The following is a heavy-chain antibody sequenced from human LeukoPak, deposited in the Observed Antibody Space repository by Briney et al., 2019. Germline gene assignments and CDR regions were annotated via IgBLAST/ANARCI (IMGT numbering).Heavy chain of an antibody. CDR2: IKQDGGEK. V-gene: IGHV3-7*04. D-gene: IGHD5-24*01. CDR1: GSTFSSYW. CDR3: AGRGDGNLYYFDH. Sequence: GGSLRLSCAASGSTFSSYWMSCVRQAPGKGLEWVANIKQDGGEKYYVDSVKGRFTISRDNAKNSLYLQMNSLRPEDTAVYYCAGRGDGNLYYFDHWGQGTLVTASS. J-gene: IGHJ4*02.